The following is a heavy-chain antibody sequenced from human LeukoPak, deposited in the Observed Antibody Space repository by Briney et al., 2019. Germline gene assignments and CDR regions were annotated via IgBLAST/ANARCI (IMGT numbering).Heavy chain of an antibody. D-gene: IGHD3-3*01. CDR2: IWYDGSNK. Sequence: AGGSLRLSCAASGFTFSSYGMHWVRQAPGKGLEWVAVIWYDGSNKYYADSVKGRFTISRDNSKNTLYLQMNSLRAEDTAVYYCAKDGNGGFSWSGYQRPYYFDYWGQGTLVTVSS. J-gene: IGHJ4*02. CDR1: GFTFSSYG. V-gene: IGHV3-30*02. CDR3: AKDGNGGFSWSGYQRPYYFDY.